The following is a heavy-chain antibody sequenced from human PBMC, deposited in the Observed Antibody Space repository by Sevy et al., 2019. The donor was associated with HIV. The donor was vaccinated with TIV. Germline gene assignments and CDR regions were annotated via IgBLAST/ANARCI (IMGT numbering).Heavy chain of an antibody. D-gene: IGHD2-21*02. CDR2: ISGSGGST. Sequence: GGSLRVSCAASGFTFSSYAMSWVRQAPGKGLEWVSAISGSGGSTYYADSVKGRFTISRDNSKNTLYLQMNSLRAEDTVVYYCAKRGGVTEGYYFDYRGQGTLVTVSS. J-gene: IGHJ4*02. CDR3: AKRGGVTEGYYFDY. CDR1: GFTFSSYA. V-gene: IGHV3-23*01.